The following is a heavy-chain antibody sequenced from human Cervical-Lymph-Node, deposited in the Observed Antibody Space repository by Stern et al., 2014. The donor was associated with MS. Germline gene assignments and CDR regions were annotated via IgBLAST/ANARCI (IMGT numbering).Heavy chain of an antibody. CDR1: GYTFTTYA. V-gene: IGHV7-4-1*02. CDR3: ARGYSSGWYTSGYFDL. CDR2: INTHTGNP. Sequence: QVQLVQSGSELKKPGASVKVSCKAFGYTFTTYAMSWVRQAPGQGLEWMGWINTHTGNPTYAQDFTGRFVFSLDTFVNTTYLEINGLKAEDTAVYYCARGYSSGWYTSGYFDLWGRGTLVTVSS. J-gene: IGHJ2*01. D-gene: IGHD6-19*01.